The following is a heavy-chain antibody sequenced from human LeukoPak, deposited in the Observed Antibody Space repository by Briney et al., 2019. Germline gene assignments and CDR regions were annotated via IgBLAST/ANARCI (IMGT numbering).Heavy chain of an antibody. V-gene: IGHV3-23*01. J-gene: IGHJ4*02. D-gene: IGHD6-19*01. Sequence: GGSLRLSCAASEFSFSSNAMSWVRQAPGKGLEWVSGISGSGGYSFYAASVEGRFTISRDNSRNTLYLQMNSLRVEDTAVYYCAKDIPESGWSHDHWDQGTLVTVSS. CDR3: AKDIPESGWSHDH. CDR1: EFSFSSNA. CDR2: ISGSGGYS.